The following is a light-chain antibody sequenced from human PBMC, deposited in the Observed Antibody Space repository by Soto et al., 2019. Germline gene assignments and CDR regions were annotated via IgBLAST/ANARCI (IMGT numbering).Light chain of an antibody. CDR2: DAF. Sequence: VERVTITCRASQSISDWLAWYQQKPGKAPKLLIYDAFNLERGVPSRFSGSGSGTDFTLTISSLQSEDSAFYYCQQYNKWPITFGQGTRLEI. V-gene: IGKV1-5*01. J-gene: IGKJ5*01. CDR1: QSISDW. CDR3: QQYNKWPIT.